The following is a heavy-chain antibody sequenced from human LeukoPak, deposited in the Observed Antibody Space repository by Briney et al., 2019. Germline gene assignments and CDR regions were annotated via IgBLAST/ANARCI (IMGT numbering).Heavy chain of an antibody. J-gene: IGHJ6*03. D-gene: IGHD2-15*01. CDR2: IRSTANGYAT. Sequence: GGSLRLSHAASGFTFSGSALHWVCQASGKGLEWVGRIRSTANGYATAYAASVKGRFTISRGNSKNTLYLQMNSLRAEDTAIYYCAKNGDRGAYCSGGSCYPYYYYYIDVWGKGTTVTISS. CDR1: GFTFSGSA. V-gene: IGHV3-73*01. CDR3: AKNGDRGAYCSGGSCYPYYYYYIDV.